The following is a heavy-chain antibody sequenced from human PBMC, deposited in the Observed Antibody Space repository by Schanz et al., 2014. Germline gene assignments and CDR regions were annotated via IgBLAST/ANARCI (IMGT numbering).Heavy chain of an antibody. V-gene: IGHV3-21*04. CDR1: GFTFSSFN. CDR2: ISTSSTYI. D-gene: IGHD5-12*01. J-gene: IGHJ4*02. CDR3: ARDPNSVNEIDY. Sequence: EVQLVESGGGFVQPGGSLRLSCAASGFTFSSFNMNWVRQAPGKGLEWVSSISTSSTYIDYADSVKGRFTISRDNAKNSLYLQMNSLRVEDTAVYYCARDPNSVNEIDYWGQGTLVTVSS.